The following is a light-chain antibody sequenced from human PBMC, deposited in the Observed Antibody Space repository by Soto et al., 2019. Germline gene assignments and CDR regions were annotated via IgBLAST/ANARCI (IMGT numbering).Light chain of an antibody. Sequence: EIVLTQSPGTLSLSAGERATLSCRASQSVGNNYLAWYQLKPGQAPRLLIHDATSRANVLPDRFSGRGSGTDFTLTIIILEPEDFAVYYCQQYAASPLTFGGGTKVEIK. CDR2: DAT. CDR1: QSVGNNY. V-gene: IGKV3-20*01. J-gene: IGKJ4*01. CDR3: QQYAASPLT.